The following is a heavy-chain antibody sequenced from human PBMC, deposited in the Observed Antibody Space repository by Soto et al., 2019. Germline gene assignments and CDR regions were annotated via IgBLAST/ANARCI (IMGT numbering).Heavy chain of an antibody. CDR1: GFALSDYG. Sequence: GGSLRLSCAASGFALSDYGMHWVRQAPGEGLVWVAGIWHDGSATSYTDSVKGRFTISRDNSKSMLYLQMTSLRLEDTAVYFCARVGPGRSTFWYFDLWGRGTLVTVSS. J-gene: IGHJ2*01. CDR3: ARVGPGRSTFWYFDL. CDR2: IWHDGSAT. V-gene: IGHV3-33*01.